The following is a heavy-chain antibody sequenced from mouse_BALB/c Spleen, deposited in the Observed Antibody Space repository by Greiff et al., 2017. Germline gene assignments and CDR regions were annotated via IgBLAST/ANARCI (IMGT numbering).Heavy chain of an antibody. V-gene: IGHV14-1*02. CDR3: ASFAY. J-gene: IGHJ3*01. Sequence: VQLQQSGAELVRPGALVKLSCKASGFNIKDYYMHWVKQRPEQGLEWIGWIDPENGNTIYDPKFQGKASITADTSSNTAYLQHSSLTSEDTAVYYCASFAYWGQGTLVTVSA. CDR1: GFNIKDYY. CDR2: IDPENGNT.